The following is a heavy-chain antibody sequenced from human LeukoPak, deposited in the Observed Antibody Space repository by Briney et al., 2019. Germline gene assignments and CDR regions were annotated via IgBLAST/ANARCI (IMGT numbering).Heavy chain of an antibody. CDR1: GGSFSGYY. CDR2: INHSGST. CDR3: ARTEASYDSSGSHSD. Sequence: SGTLSLTCAVYGGSFSGYYWSWIRQAPGKGLEWIGEINHSGSTNYNPSLKSRVTISVDTSKNQFSLKLSSVAAADTAVFYCARTEASYDSSGSHSDWGQGTLVTVSS. V-gene: IGHV4-34*01. D-gene: IGHD3-22*01. J-gene: IGHJ4*02.